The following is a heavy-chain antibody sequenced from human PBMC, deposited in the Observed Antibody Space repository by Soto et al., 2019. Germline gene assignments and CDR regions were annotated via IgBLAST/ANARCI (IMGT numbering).Heavy chain of an antibody. V-gene: IGHV3-74*01. CDR2: INGDGSFT. CDR1: GFTFSNYW. CDR3: ARVGGGSGNFDY. J-gene: IGHJ4*02. D-gene: IGHD3-10*01. Sequence: EMQLVESGGGLVQPGGSLRLSCGASGFTFSNYWMHWVRQAPGEGLVWVSRINGDGSFTRFADSVKGRFTISRHNAKNTLYLQMNSLRVDDTAVYYCARVGGGSGNFDYWGQGTLVTVSS.